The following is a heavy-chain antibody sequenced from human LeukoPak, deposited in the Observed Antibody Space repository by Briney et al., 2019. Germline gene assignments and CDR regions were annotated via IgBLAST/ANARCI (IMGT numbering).Heavy chain of an antibody. V-gene: IGHV3-30*19. Sequence: GGSLRLSCAASGFTFSSFGMHWVRQAPGKGLEWVAVISYDGSNKYYADSVKGRFTISRDNSKNTLYLQMNSLRAEDTAVYYCATSRDGYNYFHYWGQGPLVTVSS. CDR2: ISYDGSNK. D-gene: IGHD5-24*01. CDR1: GFTFSSFG. J-gene: IGHJ4*02. CDR3: ATSRDGYNYFHY.